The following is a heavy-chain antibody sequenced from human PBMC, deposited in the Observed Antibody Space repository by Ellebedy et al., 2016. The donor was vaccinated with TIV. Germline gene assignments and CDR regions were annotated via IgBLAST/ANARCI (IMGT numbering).Heavy chain of an antibody. Sequence: AASVTVSCKAYDNSFTRFGFTWVRQAPGQGLERMGWISAYNGNTKYAQMFQDRFTMTTDTSTKTVYMELRSLRSDDTALYYCARTHYRFGIIDYLDYWGQGTLVTVSS. D-gene: IGHD3-10*01. V-gene: IGHV1-18*04. CDR3: ARTHYRFGIIDYLDY. CDR2: ISAYNGNT. CDR1: DNSFTRFG. J-gene: IGHJ4*02.